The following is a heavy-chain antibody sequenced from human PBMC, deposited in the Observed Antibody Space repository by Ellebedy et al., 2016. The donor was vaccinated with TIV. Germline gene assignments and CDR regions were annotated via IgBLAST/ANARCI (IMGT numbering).Heavy chain of an antibody. CDR3: AQRANCGGDCFAFDS. D-gene: IGHD2-21*01. CDR1: GGIARNYA. CDR2: FSRLFGTG. J-gene: IGHJ4*02. Sequence: SVKVSCXASGGIARNYAINWVRQAPGQGLEWTGEFSRLFGTGNYAQRFQGRVTITEDKSTTTAYMELSSLTSEDTAVYYCAQRANCGGDCFAFDSWGQGTLITVSS. V-gene: IGHV1-69*06.